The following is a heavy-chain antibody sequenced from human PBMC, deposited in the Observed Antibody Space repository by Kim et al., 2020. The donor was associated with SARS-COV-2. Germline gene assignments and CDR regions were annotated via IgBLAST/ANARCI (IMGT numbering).Heavy chain of an antibody. D-gene: IGHD6-19*01. Sequence: GGSLRLSCAASGFTFSNYGMHWVRQAPGKGLEWVAVISYDGSNKYYADSVKGRFTISRDNSKNTLYLQMNSLRAEDTAVFYCAKAASVAVAGTGLYYFDSWGQGTLVTVSS. CDR3: AKAASVAVAGTGLYYFDS. V-gene: IGHV3-30*18. CDR2: ISYDGSNK. J-gene: IGHJ4*02. CDR1: GFTFSNYG.